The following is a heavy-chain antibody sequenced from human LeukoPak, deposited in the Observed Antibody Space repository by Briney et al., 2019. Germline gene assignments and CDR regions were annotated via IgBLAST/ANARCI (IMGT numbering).Heavy chain of an antibody. V-gene: IGHV1-69*05. CDR3: ARDSITMVRGVRGFDP. CDR1: GGTFSSYA. CDR2: IIPIFGTA. D-gene: IGHD3-10*01. Sequence: GASVKVSCKASGGTFSSYAISWVRQAPGQGLEWMGGIIPIFGTANYAQKFQGRVTITTDESTSTAYMELSRLRSDDTAVYYCARDSITMVRGVRGFDPWGQGTLVTVSS. J-gene: IGHJ5*02.